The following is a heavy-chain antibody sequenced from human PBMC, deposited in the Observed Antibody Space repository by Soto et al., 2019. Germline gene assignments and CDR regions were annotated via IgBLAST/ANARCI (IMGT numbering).Heavy chain of an antibody. V-gene: IGHV1-69*13. CDR2: IIPIFGTT. Sequence: SVKVSCKASGGTFSSHAISWVRQAPGRGLEWMGGIIPIFGTTNYAQNFRARVTSTADESTSTAYMELSSLTSEDTAVYYCGSVGYCSSTNCLFYYYHYGMDVWGQGTTVTVSS. CDR1: GGTFSSHA. D-gene: IGHD2-2*03. J-gene: IGHJ6*02. CDR3: GSVGYCSSTNCLFYYYHYGMDV.